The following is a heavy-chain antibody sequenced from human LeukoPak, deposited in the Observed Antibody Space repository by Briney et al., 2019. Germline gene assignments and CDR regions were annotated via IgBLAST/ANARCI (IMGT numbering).Heavy chain of an antibody. CDR3: ARGVSIVGATFYYYYYGMDV. J-gene: IGHJ6*02. Sequence: ASVKVSCKASGYTFTSYGISWVRQAPGQGLEWMGWINPNSGGTNYAQKFQGRVTMTRDTSISTAYMELSRLRSDDTAVYYCARGVSIVGATFYYYYYGMDVWGQGTTVTVSS. CDR1: GYTFTSYG. V-gene: IGHV1-2*02. D-gene: IGHD1-26*01. CDR2: INPNSGGT.